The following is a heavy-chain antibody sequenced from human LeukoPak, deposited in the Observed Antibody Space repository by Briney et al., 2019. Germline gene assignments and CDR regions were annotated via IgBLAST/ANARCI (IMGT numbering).Heavy chain of an antibody. J-gene: IGHJ4*02. Sequence: GGSLRLSCAASGFTFSDYTMNWVRQAPGKGLEWVSSISPSTTYIYFADPLKGRFTVSRDNAKNSLYLHMDSLRAEDTAVYYCARERYYGSGAPKFDFWGQGALVTVSS. D-gene: IGHD3-10*01. CDR1: GFTFSDYT. CDR3: ARERYYGSGAPKFDF. CDR2: ISPSTTYI. V-gene: IGHV3-21*01.